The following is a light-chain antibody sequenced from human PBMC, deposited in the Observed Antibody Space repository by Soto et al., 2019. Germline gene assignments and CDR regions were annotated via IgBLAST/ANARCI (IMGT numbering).Light chain of an antibody. V-gene: IGKV3-15*01. CDR2: DAS. J-gene: IGKJ1*01. Sequence: EIEMTQSPATLSVSPGERATLSCRSSQSVGRKLAWYQQKPGQAPRLLIYDASNRAMGVPARFSGSGSGTGFTLAVSGLQSGDVAVYHCQQYGIWPPWTFGQGAKVEI. CDR1: QSVGRK. CDR3: QQYGIWPPWT.